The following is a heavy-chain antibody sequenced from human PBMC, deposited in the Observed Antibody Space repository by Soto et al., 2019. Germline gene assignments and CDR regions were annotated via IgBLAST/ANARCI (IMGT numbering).Heavy chain of an antibody. J-gene: IGHJ4*02. CDR1: GFTFTRYR. CDR2: ISSTTNYI. CDR3: ARESEDLTSNFDY. Sequence: GGSLRLSCAASGFTFTRYRMNWVRQAPGKGLEWVSSISSTTNYIYYADSMKGRFTVSRDNAKNSVYLEMNSLSAEDTAVYYCARESEDLTSNFDYWGQGTLVTVSS. V-gene: IGHV3-21*01.